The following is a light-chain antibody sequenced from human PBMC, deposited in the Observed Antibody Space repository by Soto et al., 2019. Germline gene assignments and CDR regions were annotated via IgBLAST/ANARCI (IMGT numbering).Light chain of an antibody. CDR1: QSIITY. J-gene: IGKJ2*01. V-gene: IGKV1-39*01. CDR3: QQSYSTPRT. Sequence: DIQMTQSPSSLSASVGDRVTITCRASQSIITYLNWYQQKPGKAPKLLISAASSLQSGVPSRFSGSGSETDFSLTISSLQPEDFATYYCQQSYSTPRTFSQGTKLEI. CDR2: AAS.